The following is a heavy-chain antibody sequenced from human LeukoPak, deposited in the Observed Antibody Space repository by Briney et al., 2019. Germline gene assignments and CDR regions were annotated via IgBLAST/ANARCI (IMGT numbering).Heavy chain of an antibody. CDR1: GYNFAGHW. Sequence: GESLKISCKGSGYNFAGHWIGWVRQRPGKGPEWMGIIFPDDSDTRYSPSFQGQVSNSADKSISTAYLQWNSLKASDTAIYYCVRQEGLYTYDGRGPLSYNLDVWGQGTTVIVSS. D-gene: IGHD3-22*01. V-gene: IGHV5-51*01. CDR3: VRQEGLYTYDGRGPLSYNLDV. CDR2: IFPDDSDT. J-gene: IGHJ6*02.